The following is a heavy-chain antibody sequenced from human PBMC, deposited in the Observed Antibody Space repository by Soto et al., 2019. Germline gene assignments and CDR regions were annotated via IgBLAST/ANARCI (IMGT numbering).Heavy chain of an antibody. D-gene: IGHD2-15*01. CDR2: IFFTGNT. CDR1: GGSISSLSYY. CDR3: ASRHCSGGNCYNPGFDS. Sequence: SETLSLTRTVSGGSISSLSYYWGWIREPPGKWLEWIGSIFFTGNTYYNPSLESRVAISLDTSRKHFYLTLNSVTAADTAVYYCASRHCSGGNCYNPGFDSWGPVTLVTV. J-gene: IGHJ4*02. V-gene: IGHV4-39*02.